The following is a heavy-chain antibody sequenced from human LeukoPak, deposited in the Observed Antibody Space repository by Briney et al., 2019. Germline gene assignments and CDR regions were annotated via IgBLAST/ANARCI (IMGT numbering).Heavy chain of an antibody. Sequence: GGSLRLSCAASGFTVSTNYMSWVRQAPGKGLEWVSSISGSGGSTYYADSVKGRFTISKSNSKNTVYLQMNSLRAEDTAVYYCAKVLRGLAYYGDYSDWGQGTLVTVSS. CDR3: AKVLRGLAYYGDYSD. CDR1: GFTVSTNY. J-gene: IGHJ4*02. CDR2: ISGSGGST. V-gene: IGHV3-23*01. D-gene: IGHD4-17*01.